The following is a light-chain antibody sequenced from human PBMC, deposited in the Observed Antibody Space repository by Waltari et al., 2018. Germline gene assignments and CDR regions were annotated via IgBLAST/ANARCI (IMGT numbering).Light chain of an antibody. CDR3: QQSYSTPPT. CDR2: AAS. Sequence: DIQRTQSPSSLSASVGDRVTITCRASQNISSYLNLYQQKPVKAPKLLIYAASSLQSGVPSRFSGSGSGTDFTLTISSLQPEDFATYYCQQSYSTPPTFGGGTKVEIK. CDR1: QNISSY. V-gene: IGKV1-39*01. J-gene: IGKJ4*01.